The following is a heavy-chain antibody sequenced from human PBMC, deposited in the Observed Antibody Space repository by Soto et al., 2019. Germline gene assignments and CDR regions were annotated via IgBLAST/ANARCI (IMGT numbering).Heavy chain of an antibody. D-gene: IGHD2-8*01. CDR1: GGSFSGYY. V-gene: IGHV4-34*01. Sequence: SETLSLTCAVYGGSFSGYYWSWIRQPPGKGLEWIGEINHSGSTNYNPSLKSRVTISVDTSKNQFSLKLSSVTAADTAVYYCATVGYCTNGVCPKNYYYYGMDVWGQGTTVTVSS. CDR3: ATVGYCTNGVCPKNYYYYGMDV. CDR2: INHSGST. J-gene: IGHJ6*02.